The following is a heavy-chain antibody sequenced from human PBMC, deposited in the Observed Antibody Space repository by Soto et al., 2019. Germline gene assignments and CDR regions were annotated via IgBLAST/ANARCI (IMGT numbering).Heavy chain of an antibody. CDR3: ARHGPKDDIKYFDY. D-gene: IGHD1-1*01. J-gene: IGHJ4*02. CDR1: GGSLSSSSYY. CDR2: VYYSGST. Sequence: PSETLSLTCTVSGGSLSSSSYYWGWIRQPPGKGLEWIGTVYYSGSTYYNPSLKSRVTISIDTSKNQFSLKLSFVTAADTAIYYCARHGPKDDIKYFDYCGQGTLVTVS. V-gene: IGHV4-39*01.